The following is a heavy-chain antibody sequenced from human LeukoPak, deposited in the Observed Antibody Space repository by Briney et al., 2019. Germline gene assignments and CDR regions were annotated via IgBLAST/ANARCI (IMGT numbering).Heavy chain of an antibody. J-gene: IGHJ4*02. Sequence: GGSLRPSCAGSGFTFRSYGMHGVGQAPGKGREGRAFIRSDGSNKYYAYSVKGRFTISRDNAKNTLDMQRNSLRPEDTAVYYCARGGRRGWLHDYWGQGTLVTVSS. CDR2: IRSDGSNK. CDR1: GFTFRSYG. D-gene: IGHD6-19*01. V-gene: IGHV3-30*02. CDR3: ARGGRRGWLHDY.